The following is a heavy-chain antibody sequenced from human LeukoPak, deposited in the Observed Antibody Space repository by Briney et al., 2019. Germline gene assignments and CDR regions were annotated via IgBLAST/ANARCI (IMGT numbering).Heavy chain of an antibody. CDR3: ARSIFGATSNPYYFDY. D-gene: IGHD3-3*01. V-gene: IGHV4-59*08. Sequence: SETLSLTCTVSGGSISTRYWSWIRQPPGKGLEYIGFIYSSGSTNYNPSLKSRVTMSLDTSKNQFSLKLSSVTAADTAVYYCARSIFGATSNPYYFDYWGQGTLVTVSS. CDR2: IYSSGST. CDR1: GGSISTRY. J-gene: IGHJ4*02.